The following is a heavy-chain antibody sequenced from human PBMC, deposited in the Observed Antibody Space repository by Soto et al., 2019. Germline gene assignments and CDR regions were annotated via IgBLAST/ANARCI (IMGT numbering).Heavy chain of an antibody. Sequence: PGGSLRLSCAASGFTFSSYGMHWVRQAPGKGLEWVAVISYDGSNKYYADSVKGRFTISRDNSKNTLYLQMNSLRAEDTAVYYCAKDYSSSSYGMDVWGQGTTVTVSS. J-gene: IGHJ6*02. D-gene: IGHD6-6*01. CDR1: GFTFSSYG. V-gene: IGHV3-30*18. CDR3: AKDYSSSSYGMDV. CDR2: ISYDGSNK.